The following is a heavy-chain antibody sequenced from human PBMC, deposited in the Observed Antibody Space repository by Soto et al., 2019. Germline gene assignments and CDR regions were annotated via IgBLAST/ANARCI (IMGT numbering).Heavy chain of an antibody. J-gene: IGHJ4*02. CDR3: AKGANDYGDYVVWGVDY. D-gene: IGHD4-17*01. CDR2: ISGRGGST. Sequence: EAQLLESGGGLVQPGGSLRLSCADSGFTFRSYAMNWVRQAPGKGLEWVSGISGRGGSTFYADSVKGRFTISRDNSKNTLYLHLNSLRAEDAAVYYCAKGANDYGDYVVWGVDYWGQGTLVTVSA. V-gene: IGHV3-23*01. CDR1: GFTFRSYA.